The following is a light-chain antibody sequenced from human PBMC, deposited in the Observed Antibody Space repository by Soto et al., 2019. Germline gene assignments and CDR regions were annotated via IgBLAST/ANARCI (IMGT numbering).Light chain of an antibody. CDR1: QSVSSSY. CDR2: GAS. V-gene: IGKV3-20*01. CDR3: QQYRSSQLT. J-gene: IGKJ4*01. Sequence: EIVLTQSPGTLSLSPGERATLSCRASQSVSSSYLAWYQQKPGQAPRLLIYGASSRATGIPDRFSGSGSGTDFTLTISRLEPEDFGVYYCQQYRSSQLTFGGGTKVEIK.